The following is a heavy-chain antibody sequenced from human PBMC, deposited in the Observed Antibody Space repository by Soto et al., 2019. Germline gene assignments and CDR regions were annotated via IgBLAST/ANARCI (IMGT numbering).Heavy chain of an antibody. CDR2: MNPDSGQA. J-gene: IGHJ5*02. Sequence: QVQLVQSGAEVKKPGASVKVSCKASGYTFTNSDINWVRQAPGQGLEWMGWMNPDSGQAAYAQKFQGRVTLTTSTSTSTVYMEMRSLGSEDTAVYYCARRPHCSGGICYYGLDTWGQGTLVTVSP. CDR1: GYTFTNSD. V-gene: IGHV1-8*01. CDR3: ARRPHCSGGICYYGLDT. D-gene: IGHD2-15*01.